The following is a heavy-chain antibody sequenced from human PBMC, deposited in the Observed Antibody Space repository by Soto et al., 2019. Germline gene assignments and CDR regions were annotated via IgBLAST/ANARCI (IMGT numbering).Heavy chain of an antibody. CDR1: GCTFSSYA. D-gene: IGHD2-8*01. CDR2: IIPIFGTA. Sequence: SVKVSCKASGCTFSSYASSWVRQAPEQGLEWMGGIIPIFGTANYAQKFQGRVTITADESTSTAYMELSSLRSEDTAVYYCARDSRVVYASKDAFDIWGQGTMVTVSS. V-gene: IGHV1-69*13. J-gene: IGHJ3*02. CDR3: ARDSRVVYASKDAFDI.